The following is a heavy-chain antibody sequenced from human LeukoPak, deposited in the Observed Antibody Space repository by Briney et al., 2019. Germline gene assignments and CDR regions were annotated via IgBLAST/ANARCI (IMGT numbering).Heavy chain of an antibody. J-gene: IGHJ4*02. V-gene: IGHV3-74*03. CDR1: GFTFSSYW. CDR3: AKDLGPTAPYYDN. Sequence: GGSLRLSCAASGFTFSSYWMHWVRQAPGKGLVWVSGTNTDGSSTMYADSVKGRFTIARDNAKNTLYLQMNSLRAEDTAVYYCAKDLGPTAPYYDNWGQGTLVTVSS. CDR2: TNTDGSST.